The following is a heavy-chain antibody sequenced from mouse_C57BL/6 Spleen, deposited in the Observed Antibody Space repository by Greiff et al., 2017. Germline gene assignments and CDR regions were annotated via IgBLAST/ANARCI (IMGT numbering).Heavy chain of an antibody. V-gene: IGHV1-26*01. Sequence: EVQLQQSGPELVKPGASVKISCKASGYTFTDYYMNWVKQSHGKSLEWIGDINPNNGGTSYNQKFKGKATLTVDKSSSTAYMELRSLTSEDSAVYYCARLYYGSSYGWYFDVWGTGTTVTVSS. J-gene: IGHJ1*03. CDR1: GYTFTDYY. D-gene: IGHD1-1*01. CDR2: INPNNGGT. CDR3: ARLYYGSSYGWYFDV.